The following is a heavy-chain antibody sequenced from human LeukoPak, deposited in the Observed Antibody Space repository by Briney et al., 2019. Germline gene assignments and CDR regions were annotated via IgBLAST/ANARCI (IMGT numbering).Heavy chain of an antibody. CDR2: IYSGGRT. J-gene: IGHJ4*02. Sequence: PGGSLRLSCAASGFTVSSNYMSWVRQAPGKGLEWVSVIYSGGRTYYADSVEGRFTISRDNSKNTLYLQMNSLRAEDTAVYYCARGVAAAEDYWGQGTLVTVYS. CDR1: GFTVSSNY. V-gene: IGHV3-66*01. D-gene: IGHD6-13*01. CDR3: ARGVAAAEDY.